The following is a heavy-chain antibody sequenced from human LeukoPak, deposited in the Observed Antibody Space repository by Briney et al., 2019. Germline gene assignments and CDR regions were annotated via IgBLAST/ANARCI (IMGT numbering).Heavy chain of an antibody. Sequence: GGSLRLSCAAPGFTFNSYEMNWVRQAPGKGLEWVSYISSSGYTIHYADSVKGRFTISRDNAKNSLYLQMNSLRAEDTAVYYCARGRDGYNMYHFDYWGQGTLVTVSS. CDR3: ARGRDGYNMYHFDY. J-gene: IGHJ4*02. V-gene: IGHV3-48*03. CDR1: GFTFNSYE. D-gene: IGHD5-24*01. CDR2: ISSSGYTI.